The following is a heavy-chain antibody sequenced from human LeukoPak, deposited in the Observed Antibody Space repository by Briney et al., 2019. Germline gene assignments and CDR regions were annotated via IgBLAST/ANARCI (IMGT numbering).Heavy chain of an antibody. CDR1: GFTFTSYT. Sequence: KTGGSLRLSCAASGFTFTSYTMNWVRQAPGKGLEWVSDISSSGSYIDYADSVKGRFTISRDNAKNSLFLQMNSLRAEDTAVYYCARSLIADGAFDIWGQGTMVTVPS. V-gene: IGHV3-21*01. D-gene: IGHD2-21*01. CDR3: ARSLIADGAFDI. J-gene: IGHJ3*02. CDR2: ISSSGSYI.